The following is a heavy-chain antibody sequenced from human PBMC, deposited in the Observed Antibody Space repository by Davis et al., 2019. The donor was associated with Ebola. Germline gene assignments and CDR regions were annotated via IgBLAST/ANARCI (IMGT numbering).Heavy chain of an antibody. CDR3: AKDYGSGRYSFDY. CDR1: GFTFSSYW. J-gene: IGHJ4*02. V-gene: IGHV3-7*04. D-gene: IGHD3-10*01. CDR2: IKQDGSNK. Sequence: GGSLRLSCAASGFTFSSYWMSWVRQAPGKGLEWVANIKQDGSNKYYADSVKGRFTISRDNSKNTLYLQMNSLRAEDTALYYCAKDYGSGRYSFDYWGQGTLVTVSS.